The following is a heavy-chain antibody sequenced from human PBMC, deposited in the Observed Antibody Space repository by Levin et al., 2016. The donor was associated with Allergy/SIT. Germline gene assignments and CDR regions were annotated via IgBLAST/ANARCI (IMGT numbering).Heavy chain of an antibody. CDR1: GFTFSSYE. CDR2: ISSSGSTI. V-gene: IGHV3-48*03. J-gene: IGHJ4*02. Sequence: RGGSLRLSCAASGFTFSSYEMNWVRQAPGKGLEWVSYISSSGSTIYYADSVKGRFTISRDNAKNTLYLQMNSLRAEDTAVYYCARLGDYGDYWYWGQGTLVTVSS. CDR3: ARLGDYGDYWY. D-gene: IGHD4-17*01.